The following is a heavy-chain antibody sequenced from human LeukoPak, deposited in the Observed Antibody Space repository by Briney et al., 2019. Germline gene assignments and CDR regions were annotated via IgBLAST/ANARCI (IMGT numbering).Heavy chain of an antibody. CDR1: GGSISSSSYY. J-gene: IGHJ4*02. Sequence: ASETLSLTCTVSGGSISSSSYYWGWIRQPPGKGLEWIGSIYYSGSTYYNPSLKSRVTISVDTSKNQFSLKLSSVTAADTAVYYCARLKPHERIRSQVFDYWGQGTLVTVSS. CDR3: ARLKPHERIRSQVFDY. V-gene: IGHV4-39*07. CDR2: IYYSGST.